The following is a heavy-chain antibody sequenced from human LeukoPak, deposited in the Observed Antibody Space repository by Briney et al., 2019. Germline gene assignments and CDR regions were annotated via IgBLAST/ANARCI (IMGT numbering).Heavy chain of an antibody. Sequence: SETLSLTCTVSGASISTRNYYWGWIRQPPGKGLEWIGSVDYTGNTYYNPSLKSRVTISVDTSKNQFSLKLSSVTAADTAVYYCARKGDSGSYRLYYFDYWGQGTLVTVSS. CDR2: VDYTGNT. V-gene: IGHV4-39*07. CDR3: ARKGDSGSYRLYYFDY. J-gene: IGHJ4*02. CDR1: GASISTRNYY. D-gene: IGHD1-26*01.